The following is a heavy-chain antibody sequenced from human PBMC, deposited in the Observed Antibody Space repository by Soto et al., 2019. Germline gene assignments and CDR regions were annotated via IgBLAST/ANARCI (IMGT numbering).Heavy chain of an antibody. Sequence: SETLSLTCAVYGGSFSGYYWSWIRQPPGKGLEWIGEINHSGSTNYNPSLKSRVTISVDTSKNQFSLKLSSVTAADTAVYYCARKGGYCSGGSCYGRSYYYYYMDVWGKGTTVTVSS. CDR2: INHSGST. D-gene: IGHD2-15*01. CDR3: ARKGGYCSGGSCYGRSYYYYYMDV. V-gene: IGHV4-34*01. J-gene: IGHJ6*03. CDR1: GGSFSGYY.